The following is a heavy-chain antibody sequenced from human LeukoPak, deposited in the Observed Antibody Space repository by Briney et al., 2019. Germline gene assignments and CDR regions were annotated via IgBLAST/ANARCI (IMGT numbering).Heavy chain of an antibody. CDR2: ISSSSSTI. CDR1: GFTFSSYS. CDR3: ARRYSSGWYIFDY. D-gene: IGHD6-19*01. J-gene: IGHJ4*02. V-gene: IGHV3-48*01. Sequence: PGGSLRLSCAASGFTFSSYSMNWVRQAPGKGLEWVSYISSSSSTIYYADSVKGRFTISRDNAKNSLYLQMNSLRAEDTAVYYCARRYSSGWYIFDYWGQGTLVTVSS.